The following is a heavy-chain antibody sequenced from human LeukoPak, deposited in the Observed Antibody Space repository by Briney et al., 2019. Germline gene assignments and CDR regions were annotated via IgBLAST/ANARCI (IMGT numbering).Heavy chain of an antibody. CDR3: ARDLRGYGGYDSGHY. Sequence: GGSLRLSCAAPGFTFSSYEMNWVRQAPGKGLEWVSYISSSGSTIYYADSVKGRFTISRDNAKNSLYLQMNSLRAEDTAVYYCARDLRGYGGYDSGHYWGQGTLVTVSS. CDR1: GFTFSSYE. CDR2: ISSSGSTI. J-gene: IGHJ4*02. V-gene: IGHV3-48*03. D-gene: IGHD5-12*01.